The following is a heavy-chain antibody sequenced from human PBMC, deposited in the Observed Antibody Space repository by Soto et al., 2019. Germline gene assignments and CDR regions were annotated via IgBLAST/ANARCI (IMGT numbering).Heavy chain of an antibody. Sequence: VASVNVSCKSSGYSFTNNYVSWGRQATGQGLEWMGWMNPGSGDTGYAQKFQGRVTMTRDISIATAYMELSSLRSDDTAIYYCARMATFGSLNWFDPWGQGTLVTFSS. V-gene: IGHV1-8*01. CDR1: GYSFTNNY. CDR3: ARMATFGSLNWFDP. J-gene: IGHJ5*02. CDR2: MNPGSGDT. D-gene: IGHD3-16*01.